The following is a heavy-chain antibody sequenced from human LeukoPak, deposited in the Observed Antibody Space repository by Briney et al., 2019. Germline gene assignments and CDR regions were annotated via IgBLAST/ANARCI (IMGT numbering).Heavy chain of an antibody. CDR1: GGTFSSYT. D-gene: IGHD2-15*01. V-gene: IGHV1-69*04. CDR3: ARDRCSDGSCYSAEYFQH. CDR2: IIPILGIA. Sequence: GASVKVSCKASGGTFSSYTISWVRQAPGQGLEWMGRIIPILGIANYAQKFQGRVTITADKSTSTAYMELSSLRSEDKAVYYCARDRCSDGSCYSAEYFQHWGQGTLVTVSS. J-gene: IGHJ1*01.